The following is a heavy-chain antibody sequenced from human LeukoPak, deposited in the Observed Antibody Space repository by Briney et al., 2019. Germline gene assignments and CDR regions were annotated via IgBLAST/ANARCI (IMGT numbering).Heavy chain of an antibody. Sequence: GGSLRLSCVASGITFSRHGMDWVRQAPGKGLEWVAVIADEGGVKQYADSVKGRFTVSRDNSKSTLYLQINGLSVEDTAIYYCAREATWGEWYFDHWGQGTPVTVSS. V-gene: IGHV3-30*03. D-gene: IGHD3-3*01. CDR1: GITFSRHG. J-gene: IGHJ4*02. CDR2: IADEGGVK. CDR3: AREATWGEWYFDH.